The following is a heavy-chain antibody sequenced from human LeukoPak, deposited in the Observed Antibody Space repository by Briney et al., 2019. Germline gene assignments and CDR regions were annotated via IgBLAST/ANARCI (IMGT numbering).Heavy chain of an antibody. CDR1: GVTFSSYA. D-gene: IGHD6-19*01. CDR2: ISGSGGST. J-gene: IGHJ4*02. Sequence: GGSLRLSCVASGVTFSSYAMSWVRQAPGKGLEWVSGISGSGGSTYYADSVKGRFTISRDNSKNTLFLQMNSLRAEDTAVYYCAKETYSSGWYPYFDYWGQGTLVTVSS. V-gene: IGHV3-23*01. CDR3: AKETYSSGWYPYFDY.